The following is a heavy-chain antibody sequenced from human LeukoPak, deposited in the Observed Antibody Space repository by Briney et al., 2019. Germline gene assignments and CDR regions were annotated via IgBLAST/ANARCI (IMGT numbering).Heavy chain of an antibody. Sequence: SETLSLTCTVSGYSISSGYYWGWIRQPPGKGLEWIGSIYHSGSTYYNPSLKSRVTISVDTSKNQFSLKLSSVTAADTAVYYCAREGELGNDGWSQGTLVTVSS. V-gene: IGHV4-38-2*02. CDR2: IYHSGST. D-gene: IGHD7-27*01. J-gene: IGHJ4*02. CDR1: GYSISSGYY. CDR3: AREGELGNDG.